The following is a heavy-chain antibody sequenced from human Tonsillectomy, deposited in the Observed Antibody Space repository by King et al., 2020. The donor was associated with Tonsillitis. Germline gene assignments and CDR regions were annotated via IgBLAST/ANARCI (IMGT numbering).Heavy chain of an antibody. CDR1: VYTFTSYD. CDR3: ARGRYEVDY. V-gene: IGHV1-8*01. J-gene: IGHJ4*01. CDR2: MNQNSRNT. D-gene: IGHD1-1*01. Sequence: VQLVESGAEVKKPGASVKVACKASVYTFTSYDINWVRQATGQGREWMGCMNQNSRNTGYAQKLRGRVHMTRNTAISTPYMELSSLRSEDTDVYYCARGRYEVDYWGQGTLVTVSS.